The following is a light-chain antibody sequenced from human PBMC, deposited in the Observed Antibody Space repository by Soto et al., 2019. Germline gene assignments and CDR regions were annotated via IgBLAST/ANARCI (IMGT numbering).Light chain of an antibody. J-gene: IGKJ4*01. Sequence: DIQLTQSPSFLSASVGDRVTITCRASQAISSYLAWYQQKPGKAPKLLIYAASTLQRGAPSRFSGGGSGTEFTLTISSLQPEDFATYFCQQLISYPVTFGGGTKVDIK. CDR1: QAISSY. CDR2: AAS. V-gene: IGKV1-9*01. CDR3: QQLISYPVT.